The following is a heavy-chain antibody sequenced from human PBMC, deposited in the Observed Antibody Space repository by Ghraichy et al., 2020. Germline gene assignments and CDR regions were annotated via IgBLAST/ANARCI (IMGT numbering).Heavy chain of an antibody. Sequence: SVKVSCKASGGTFSSYAISWVRQAPGQGLEWMGGIIPIFGTANYAQKFQGRVTITADESTSTAYMELSSLRSEDTAVYYCAREGGRGDYVDDYWGQGTLVTVSS. J-gene: IGHJ4*02. CDR1: GGTFSSYA. CDR2: IIPIFGTA. CDR3: AREGGRGDYVDDY. D-gene: IGHD4-17*01. V-gene: IGHV1-69*13.